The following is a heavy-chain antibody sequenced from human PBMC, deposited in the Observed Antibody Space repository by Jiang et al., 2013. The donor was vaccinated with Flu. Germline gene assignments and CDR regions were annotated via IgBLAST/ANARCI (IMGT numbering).Heavy chain of an antibody. V-gene: IGHV4-34*01. J-gene: IGHJ4*02. Sequence: GSLSGYYWSWIRQPQGRGWSGLGKSIIVGSDQLQSRPLKSRVTISVDTSKNQFSLKLSSVTAADTAVYYCARGRRYFDSSGYLNYWGQGTLVTVSS. CDR3: ARGRRYFDSSGYLNY. CDR1: GSLSGYY. D-gene: IGHD3-22*01. CDR2: SIIVGSD.